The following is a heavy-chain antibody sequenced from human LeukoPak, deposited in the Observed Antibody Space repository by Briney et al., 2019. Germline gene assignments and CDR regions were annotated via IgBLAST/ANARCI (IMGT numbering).Heavy chain of an antibody. CDR2: ITGSGSYI. V-gene: IGHV3-21*01. Sequence: PGGSLRLSCVASRSTFSTSTMNWVRQAPGKGLEWVASITGSGSYIYYADAMKGRITISRDNAKNSLYLQMSSLRAEDTAVYYCAELGITMIGGVWGKGTTVTISS. J-gene: IGHJ6*04. CDR3: AELGITMIGGV. CDR1: RSTFSTST. D-gene: IGHD3-10*02.